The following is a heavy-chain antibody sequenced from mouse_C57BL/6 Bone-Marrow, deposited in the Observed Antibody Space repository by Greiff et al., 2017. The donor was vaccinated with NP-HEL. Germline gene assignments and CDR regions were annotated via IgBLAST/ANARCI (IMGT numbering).Heavy chain of an antibody. CDR2: INPGSGGT. V-gene: IGHV1-54*01. D-gene: IGHD2-2*01. CDR1: GYAFTNYL. CDR3: ASMVTTGYFDY. Sequence: VQLQQSGAELVRPGTSVKVSCKASGYAFTNYLIEWVKQRPGQGLEWIGVINPGSGGTNYNEKFKGKATLTADKSSSTAYMQLSRLTSEDSAVYFCASMVTTGYFDYWGQGTTLTVSS. J-gene: IGHJ2*01.